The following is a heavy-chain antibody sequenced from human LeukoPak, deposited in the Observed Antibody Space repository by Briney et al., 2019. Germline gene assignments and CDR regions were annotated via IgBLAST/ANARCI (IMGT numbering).Heavy chain of an antibody. V-gene: IGHV3-53*01. CDR1: GFTVSSNY. CDR3: ARGAVVDNAFDI. D-gene: IGHD4-23*01. CDR2: IYSGGST. Sequence: GGSLRLSCAASGFTVSSNYMTWVRQAPGKGLEWVSVIYSGGSTYYADSVKGRFTISRDNSKNTLSLQMNSLRAEETAVSYCARGAVVDNAFDIWGQGTVVTVSS. J-gene: IGHJ3*02.